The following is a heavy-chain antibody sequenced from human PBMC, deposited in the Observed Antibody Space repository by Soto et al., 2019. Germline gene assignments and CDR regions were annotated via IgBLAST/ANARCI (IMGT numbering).Heavy chain of an antibody. CDR1: GGSISRGGYY. CDR2: IYYSGST. CDR3: ASLSYHGLPGGGSLPY. J-gene: IGHJ4*02. V-gene: IGHV4-31*03. D-gene: IGHD3-16*01. Sequence: SETLSLTCTVSGGSISRGGYYWSWIRQHPGKGLEWIGYIYYSGSTYYNPSLKSRVTISVDTSKNQFSLKLSSVTAADTAVYYCASLSYHGLPGGGSLPYWGQGTLVTVST.